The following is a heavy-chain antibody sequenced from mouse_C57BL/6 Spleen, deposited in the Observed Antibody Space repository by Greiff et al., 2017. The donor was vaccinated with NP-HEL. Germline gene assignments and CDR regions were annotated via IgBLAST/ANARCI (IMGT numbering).Heavy chain of an antibody. V-gene: IGHV5-17*01. Sequence: EVKLVESGGGLVKPGGSLKLSCAASGFTFSDYGMHWVRQAPEKGLEWVAYISSGSSTIYYADTVKGRFTISRDNAKNTLFLQMTSLRSEDTAMYYCARGLITTAYWYFDVWGTGTTVTVSS. CDR2: ISSGSSTI. CDR3: ARGLITTAYWYFDV. J-gene: IGHJ1*03. D-gene: IGHD1-1*01. CDR1: GFTFSDYG.